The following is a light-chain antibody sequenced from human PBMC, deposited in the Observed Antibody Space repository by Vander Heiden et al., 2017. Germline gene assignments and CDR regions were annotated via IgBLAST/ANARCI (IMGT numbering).Light chain of an antibody. J-gene: IGKJ2*01. CDR1: QNIDNY. Sequence: DIQMTQSPSSLSASIGDRVTITCRASQNIDNYLNWYQQKPGKAPNLLFYAASTLQSWVPFRFSGGGSGTYFPLTIDRLQPEDFATYHCEPPYRIPDTFGQGTSLQI. V-gene: IGKV1-39*01. CDR2: AAS. CDR3: EPPYRIPDT.